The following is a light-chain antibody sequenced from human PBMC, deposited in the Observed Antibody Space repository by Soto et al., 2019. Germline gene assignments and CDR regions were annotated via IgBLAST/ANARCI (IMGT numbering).Light chain of an antibody. CDR2: DAS. V-gene: IGKV1-5*01. CDR3: QQYNSYSEA. J-gene: IGKJ1*01. Sequence: EIQMTQPPSSVSASAGDRVTITCRASQGISTWLAWYQQKPGKAPKLLIFDASSLESGVPSRFSGSGSGTEFTLTISSLQPDDFATYYCQQYNSYSEAFGQGTKVDI. CDR1: QGISTW.